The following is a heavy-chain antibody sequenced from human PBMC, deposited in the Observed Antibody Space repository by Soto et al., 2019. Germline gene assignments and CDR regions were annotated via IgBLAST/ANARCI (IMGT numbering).Heavy chain of an antibody. Sequence: GASVKVSCKASGYTCTTFNINWVRQATGQGLEWMGCMNPNSGTTGYAQKFQDRITLTRDASITTAYMELNSLTSDDTAVYFCVRYGVAATYWGQGTQVTAPQ. CDR3: VRYGVAATY. CDR2: MNPNSGTT. V-gene: IGHV1-8*01. J-gene: IGHJ4*02. D-gene: IGHD2-8*01. CDR1: GYTCTTFN.